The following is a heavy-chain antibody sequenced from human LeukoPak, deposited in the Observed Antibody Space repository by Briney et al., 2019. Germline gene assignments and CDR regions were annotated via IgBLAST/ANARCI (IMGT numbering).Heavy chain of an antibody. CDR3: ARGDCSSTSCYRYYFDY. J-gene: IGHJ4*02. CDR1: GGSFSGYY. CDR2: INHSGST. V-gene: IGHV4-34*01. D-gene: IGHD2-2*01. Sequence: SETLSLTCAVYGGSFSGYYWSWIRQPPGKGLEWIGEINHSGSTNYNPSLKSRVTISVDTSKNQFSLKLSSVTAADTAVYYCARGDCSSTSCYRYYFDYWGQGTLVTVSS.